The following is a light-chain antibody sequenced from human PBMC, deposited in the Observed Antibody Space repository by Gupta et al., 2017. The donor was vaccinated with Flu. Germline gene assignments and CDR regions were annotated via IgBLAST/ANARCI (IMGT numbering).Light chain of an antibody. CDR1: QIFSSSY. CDR3: QQYGSSPLT. J-gene: IGKJ4*01. V-gene: IGKV3-20*01. Sequence: ERAPLSCRASQIFSSSYLAWYQQKPGQAPRLLIYGASSRATGIPDMFSGSGSGTDFTLTISRLEPEDFAVYYCQQYGSSPLTFGGGTKVEIK. CDR2: GAS.